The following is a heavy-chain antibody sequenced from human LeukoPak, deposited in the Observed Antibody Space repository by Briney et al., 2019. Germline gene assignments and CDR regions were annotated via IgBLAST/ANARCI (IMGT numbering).Heavy chain of an antibody. CDR1: GYTFTSYY. V-gene: IGHV1-46*01. Sequence: ASVKVSCKASGYTFTSYYMHWVRQAPGQGLEWMGIINPSGGSTSYAQKFQGRVTMTRDMSTSTVYMELSSLRSEDTAVYYCARANSLGNPLDYWGQGTLVTVSS. CDR3: ARANSLGNPLDY. J-gene: IGHJ4*02. CDR2: INPSGGST. D-gene: IGHD4-23*01.